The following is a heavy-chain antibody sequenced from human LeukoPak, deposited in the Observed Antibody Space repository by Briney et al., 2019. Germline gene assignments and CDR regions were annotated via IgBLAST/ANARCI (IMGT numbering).Heavy chain of an antibody. Sequence: ASVTVSCKASGGTLNSFAISWVRQAPGQGLEWMGGIIPSFGTANYAQKFQGGVTITADESTNTAYMVLSSLRSEDTAVYYCASRYCSAGRCDSSYYYYYGMDVWGQGTMVTVSS. D-gene: IGHD2-15*01. V-gene: IGHV1-69*13. CDR2: IIPSFGTA. CDR1: GGTLNSFA. J-gene: IGHJ6*02. CDR3: ASRYCSAGRCDSSYYYYYGMDV.